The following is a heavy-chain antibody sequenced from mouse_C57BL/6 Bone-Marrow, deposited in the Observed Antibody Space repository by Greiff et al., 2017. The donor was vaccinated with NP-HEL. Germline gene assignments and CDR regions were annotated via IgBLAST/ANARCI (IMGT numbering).Heavy chain of an antibody. CDR1: GYTFTSYW. V-gene: IGHV1-69*01. CDR2: IDPADSYT. J-gene: IGHJ2*01. CDR3: ARLGGVPLDY. D-gene: IGHD6-1*01. Sequence: VQLQQPGAELVMPGASVKLSCKASGYTFTSYWMHWVKQRPGQGLEWIGEIDPADSYTNYNQKFKGKSTLTVDKSSSTAYMQLSSLTSEDSAVYYCARLGGVPLDYWGQGTTLTVSS.